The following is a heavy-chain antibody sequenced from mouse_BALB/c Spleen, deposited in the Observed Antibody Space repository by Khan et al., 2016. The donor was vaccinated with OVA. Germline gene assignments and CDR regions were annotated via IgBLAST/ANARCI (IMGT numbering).Heavy chain of an antibody. Sequence: VQLQESGPEVVRPGVSVKISCKGSGYTFTDYAMHWVKQSHAKSLEWIGVISTHYGNIDYNQKFKDKATMTVDKSSNTAYMELARFTSEDPARYYWERGGGNDRFAYWGQGTLVTVSA. CDR2: ISTHYGNI. D-gene: IGHD2-2*01. J-gene: IGHJ3*01. V-gene: IGHV1S137*01. CDR1: GYTFTDYA. CDR3: ERGGGNDRFAY.